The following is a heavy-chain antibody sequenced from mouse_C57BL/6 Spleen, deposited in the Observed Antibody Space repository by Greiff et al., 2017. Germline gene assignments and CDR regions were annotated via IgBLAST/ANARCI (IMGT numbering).Heavy chain of an antibody. CDR3: AKDGQLRLRGDY. Sequence: QVQLQQPGAELVKPGASVKMSCKASGYTFTSYWITWVKQRPGQGLEWIGDIYPGSGSTNYNEKFKSKATLTVDTSSSTAYMQLSSLTSEDSAVYYCAKDGQLRLRGDYWGQGTTLTVSS. V-gene: IGHV1-55*01. CDR2: IYPGSGST. D-gene: IGHD3-2*02. CDR1: GYTFTSYW. J-gene: IGHJ2*01.